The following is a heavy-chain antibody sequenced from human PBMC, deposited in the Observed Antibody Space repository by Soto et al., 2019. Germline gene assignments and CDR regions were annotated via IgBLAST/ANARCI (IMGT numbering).Heavy chain of an antibody. D-gene: IGHD3-22*01. V-gene: IGHV4-39*01. Sequence: SETLSLTCTVSGDSIRSSSHYWAWNRQPPGKGLEWIGGFYYSGSPYYNPSLKSRVTMSVDTSKNQFSLKLSSVTATDTAVYYCASQHYYDSSGYYVVYWGQGTLVTVSS. CDR1: GDSIRSSSHY. CDR3: ASQHYYDSSGYYVVY. J-gene: IGHJ4*02. CDR2: FYYSGSP.